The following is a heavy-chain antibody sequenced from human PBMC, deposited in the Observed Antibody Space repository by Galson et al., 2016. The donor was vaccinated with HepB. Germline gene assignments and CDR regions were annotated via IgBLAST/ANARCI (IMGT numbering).Heavy chain of an antibody. J-gene: IGHJ6*02. CDR3: AKDLNDISPHGMDV. Sequence: SLRLSCAASGFTFSSYGKHWVRQAPGKGLEWVAVTSYDGSHNYYADSVKGRFTISRDNSKNTVSMEMNSLRGEDTAVYYCAKDLNDISPHGMDVWGQGTTVTVSS. CDR1: GFTFSSYG. CDR2: TSYDGSHN. V-gene: IGHV3-30*18. D-gene: IGHD3-22*01.